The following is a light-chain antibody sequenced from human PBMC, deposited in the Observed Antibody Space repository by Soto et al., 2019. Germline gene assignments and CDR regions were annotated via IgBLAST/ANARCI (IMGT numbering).Light chain of an antibody. CDR2: DVS. J-gene: IGLJ1*01. CDR3: SSYAGTHIV. CDR1: SSDVGSYDY. Sequence: QSALTQPPSASGSPGQSVAISCTGTSSDVGSYDYVSWYQQYPGKAPKLMIYDVSKRPSGVPDRFSGSKSGNTSSLTVSGLQAEDEADYYCSSYAGTHIVFGTGTQLTVL. V-gene: IGLV2-8*01.